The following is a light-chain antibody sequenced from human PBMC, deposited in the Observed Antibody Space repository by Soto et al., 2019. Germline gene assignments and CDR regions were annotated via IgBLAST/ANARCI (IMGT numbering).Light chain of an antibody. CDR3: CSFAGSFYV. CDR2: EVS. V-gene: IGLV2-11*01. Sequence: QSALTQPRSVSGSPGQSVAISCTGTSRDVDAYDFVSWYQHHPGKAPKLIISEVSKRPSGVSHRFSGSKSGNTASLTISGLQAEDEADYFCCSFAGSFYVFGTGTTVTVL. J-gene: IGLJ1*01. CDR1: SRDVDAYDF.